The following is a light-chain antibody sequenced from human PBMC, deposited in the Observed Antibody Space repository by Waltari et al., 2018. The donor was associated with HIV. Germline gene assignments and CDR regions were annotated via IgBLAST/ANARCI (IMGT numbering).Light chain of an antibody. CDR2: GKN. Sequence: SSELTQDPSVSVALAQTVTITCQGDSLRRYYASWYQQKPGRAPLLVISGKNNRPSGIPDRFSGYSSGNTASLTITGAQADDEADYYCNSRDSSGYSYVFGTGTKVTIL. CDR3: NSRDSSGYSYV. V-gene: IGLV3-19*01. CDR1: SLRRYY. J-gene: IGLJ1*01.